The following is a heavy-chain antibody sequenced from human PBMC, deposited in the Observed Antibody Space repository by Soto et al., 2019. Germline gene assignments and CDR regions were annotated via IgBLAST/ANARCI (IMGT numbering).Heavy chain of an antibody. CDR2: IFPSDSDT. D-gene: IGHD3-22*01. Sequence: RGESLKISCRTSGYKFTSSWIAWVRQMPGKGLEWMGIIFPSDSDTRYSPSFQGQATISADRSTSTVFLQWASLKASDTAVYFCARKDKSGYFNWFDPWGQGTLVTVSS. J-gene: IGHJ5*02. CDR3: ARKDKSGYFNWFDP. V-gene: IGHV5-51*01. CDR1: GYKFTSSW.